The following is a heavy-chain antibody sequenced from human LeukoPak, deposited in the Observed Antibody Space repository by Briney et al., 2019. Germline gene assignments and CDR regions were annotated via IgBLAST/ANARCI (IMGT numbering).Heavy chain of an antibody. D-gene: IGHD3-10*01. CDR1: GFTFSSYS. Sequence: GGSLRLSCAASGFTFSSYSMNWVRQAPGKGLEWVAVISYDGSNKYYADSVKGRFTISRDNSKNTLYLQMNSLRAEDTAVYYCAKSTMVRGVIFDYWGQGTLVTVSS. J-gene: IGHJ4*02. V-gene: IGHV3-30*18. CDR3: AKSTMVRGVIFDY. CDR2: ISYDGSNK.